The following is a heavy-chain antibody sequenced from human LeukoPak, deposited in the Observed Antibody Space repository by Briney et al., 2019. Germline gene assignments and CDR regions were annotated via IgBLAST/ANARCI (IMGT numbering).Heavy chain of an antibody. J-gene: IGHJ4*02. D-gene: IGHD2-21*02. V-gene: IGHV3-73*01. CDR3: TSNCGGDCRLG. CDR1: GFTFSGSA. CDR2: IRSKANSYAT. Sequence: GGSLRLSCAASGFTFSGSAMHWVRQASGKGLEWVGRIRSKANSYATAYAASVKGRFTISRDDSKNTAYLQMNSLKTEDRAVYYCTSNCGGDCRLGWGQGTLVTVSS.